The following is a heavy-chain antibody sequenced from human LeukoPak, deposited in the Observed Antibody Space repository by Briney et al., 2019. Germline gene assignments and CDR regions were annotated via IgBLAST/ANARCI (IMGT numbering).Heavy chain of an antibody. V-gene: IGHV1-24*01. J-gene: IGHJ4*02. CDR2: FDPEDGET. CDR3: ATVYSGSRSSPFDY. CDR1: GYTFTSYD. D-gene: IGHD1-26*01. Sequence: ASVKVSCKASGYTFTSYDINWVRQAPGKGLEWMGGFDPEDGETIYAQKFQGRVTMTEDTSTDTAYMELSSLRSEDTAVYYCATVYSGSRSSPFDYWGQGTLVTVSS.